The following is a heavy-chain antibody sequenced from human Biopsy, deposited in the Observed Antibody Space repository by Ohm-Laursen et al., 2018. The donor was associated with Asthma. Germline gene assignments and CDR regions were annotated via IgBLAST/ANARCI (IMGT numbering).Heavy chain of an antibody. J-gene: IGHJ5*02. V-gene: IGHV4-34*01. CDR1: GGYLTGHY. D-gene: IGHD1-20*01. CDR2: IDQIGYT. Sequence: SETLSPTCTVYGGYLTGHYWNWIRQPPGKGLVWIGEIDQIGYTNYNPSLKSRVTISADTSKNQFHLNLSSVTAADTAVYFCARAAITGIRGWFDPWGQGTQVTVSS. CDR3: ARAAITGIRGWFDP.